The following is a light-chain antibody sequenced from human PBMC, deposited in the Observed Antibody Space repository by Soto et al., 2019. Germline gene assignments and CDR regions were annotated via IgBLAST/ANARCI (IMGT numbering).Light chain of an antibody. CDR3: QQRSNWPPYT. CDR1: QSVSSY. J-gene: IGKJ2*01. CDR2: DAS. Sequence: EIVLTQSPATLSLSPGERATLSCRASQSVSSYLAWYQQKPGQAPRLLIYDASNRATGSPARFSGSGSGTDSTLTISSLEPEDFAVYYCQQRSNWPPYTFGQGTKLEIK. V-gene: IGKV3-11*01.